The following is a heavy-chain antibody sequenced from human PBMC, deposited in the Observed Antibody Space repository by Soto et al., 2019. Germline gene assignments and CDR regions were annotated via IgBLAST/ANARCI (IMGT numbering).Heavy chain of an antibody. D-gene: IGHD6-25*01. J-gene: IGHJ5*02. CDR2: ISHSGST. Sequence: QVQLQESGPGLVKPSQTLSLTCTVSGGSISSGGYYWSWIRQHPGKGLEWMGYISHSGSTYYNPSLQSRVTISVDTSKNQFSLKVSSVTAADTAVYYCAREAAGILNWFDPWGQGTLVTVSS. CDR3: AREAAGILNWFDP. CDR1: GGSISSGGYY. V-gene: IGHV4-31*03.